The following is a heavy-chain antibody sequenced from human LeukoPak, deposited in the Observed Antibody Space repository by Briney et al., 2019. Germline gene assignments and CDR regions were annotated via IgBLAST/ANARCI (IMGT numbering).Heavy chain of an antibody. V-gene: IGHV3-23*01. D-gene: IGHD3-22*01. CDR2: ISGSGGNT. CDR1: GFTFSNFA. CDR3: AKGSRPGSSGYPNLDS. J-gene: IGHJ4*02. Sequence: PGGSLRLSCEASGFTFSNFAMSWVRQAPGKGLEWVSDISGSGGNTKYADSVKGRFTISRDTSKNTLYLQMNSLRVEDTAVYYCAKGSRPGSSGYPNLDSSGQGTLVTVSA.